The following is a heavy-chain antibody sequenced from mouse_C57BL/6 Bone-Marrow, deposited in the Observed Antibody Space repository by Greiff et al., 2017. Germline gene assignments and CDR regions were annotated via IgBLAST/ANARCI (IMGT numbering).Heavy chain of an antibody. D-gene: IGHD2-1*01. CDR3: ARIMVAWFAY. CDR2: ISSGGSYT. Sequence: EVQLQESGGDLVKPGGSLKLSCAASGFTFSSYGMSWVRQTPDKRLEWVATISSGGSYTYYPDSVKGRFTISRYNAKNTLYLQRSSLKSEDTAMYYCARIMVAWFAYWGQGTLVTVSA. J-gene: IGHJ3*01. CDR1: GFTFSSYG. V-gene: IGHV5-6*01.